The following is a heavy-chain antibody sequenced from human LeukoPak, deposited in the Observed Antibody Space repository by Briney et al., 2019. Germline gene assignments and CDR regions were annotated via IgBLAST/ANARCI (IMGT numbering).Heavy chain of an antibody. Sequence: GGSLRLSCAASGFTFSSYAMSWVRQAPGKGLEWVSAISGSGGSTYYADSVKGGFTISRDNTKNTLYLQINSLRAEDTAVYYCAKDRRYCSSTSCYTAPIGYWGQGTLVTVSS. J-gene: IGHJ4*02. V-gene: IGHV3-23*01. CDR3: AKDRRYCSSTSCYTAPIGY. CDR2: ISGSGGST. D-gene: IGHD2-2*02. CDR1: GFTFSSYA.